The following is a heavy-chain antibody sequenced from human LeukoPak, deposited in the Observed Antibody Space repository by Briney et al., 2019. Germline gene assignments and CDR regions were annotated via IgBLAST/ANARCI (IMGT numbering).Heavy chain of an antibody. D-gene: IGHD3-3*01. J-gene: IGHJ6*01. CDR3: ARDPTIFGVVMDV. CDR1: GFTFSSCD. V-gene: IGHV3-48*03. Sequence: GGSLTLSCTVSGFTFSSCDKNWVWHAPGQGLEGVSYISSCCSTRYYGDPVRGGFTISRENAKNTLFLQQKSPRAEEHPVYYCARDPTIFGVVMDVSGEGTTVTASS. CDR2: ISSCCSTR.